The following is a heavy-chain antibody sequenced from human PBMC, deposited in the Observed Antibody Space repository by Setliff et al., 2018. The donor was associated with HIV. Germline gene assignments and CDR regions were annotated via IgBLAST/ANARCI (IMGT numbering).Heavy chain of an antibody. CDR3: AKFRVVVPDAIPEYFQH. V-gene: IGHV3-23*01. D-gene: IGHD2-2*01. Sequence: PGESLKISCAASGFTFSSYAMSWVRQAPGKGLEWVSAISGSGGSTYYADSVKGRFTISRDNSKNTLYLQMNSLRAEDTAVYYCAKFRVVVPDAIPEYFQHWGQGTLVTVSS. J-gene: IGHJ1*01. CDR2: ISGSGGST. CDR1: GFTFSSYA.